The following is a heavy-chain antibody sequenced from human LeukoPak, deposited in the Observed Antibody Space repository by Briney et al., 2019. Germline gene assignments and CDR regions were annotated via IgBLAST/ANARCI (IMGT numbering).Heavy chain of an antibody. CDR3: ARFRQYSNYCFDY. V-gene: IGHV4-39*01. Sequence: SETLSLTCTVSGGSISSSSYYWGWIRQPPGKGLEWIGSIYYSGSTYYNPSLKSRVTISVDTSKNQFSLKLSSVTAADTAVYYCARFRQYSNYCFDYWGQGTLVTVSS. D-gene: IGHD4-11*01. CDR2: IYYSGST. J-gene: IGHJ4*02. CDR1: GGSISSSSYY.